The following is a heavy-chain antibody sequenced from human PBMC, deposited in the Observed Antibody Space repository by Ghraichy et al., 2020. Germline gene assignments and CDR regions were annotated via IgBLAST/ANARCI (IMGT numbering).Heavy chain of an antibody. D-gene: IGHD6-19*01. CDR2: ISAYNGNT. CDR1: GYTFTTYG. V-gene: IGHV1-18*01. Sequence: AAVKVSCKASGYTFTTYGISWVRQAPGQGLEWMGWISAYNGNTNYAQILQGRVTMTTDTSTSTAYMELRSLRSDDTAVYYCARDAAVSAPFDYWGQGTLVTVSS. J-gene: IGHJ4*02. CDR3: ARDAAVSAPFDY.